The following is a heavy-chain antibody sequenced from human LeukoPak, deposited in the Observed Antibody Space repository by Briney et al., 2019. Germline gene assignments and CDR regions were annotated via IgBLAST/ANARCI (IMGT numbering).Heavy chain of an antibody. CDR1: GFTFSSFA. Sequence: GRSLRLSCAASGFTFSSFAVHWVRQAPGKGLEWVAVISVDGSNKYYADSVKGRFTISRDNSKNTLYLQMNSLRAEDTAVYYCASVVIRPYWGQGTLVTVSS. D-gene: IGHD3-3*01. CDR3: ASVVIRPY. J-gene: IGHJ4*02. CDR2: ISVDGSNK. V-gene: IGHV3-30-3*01.